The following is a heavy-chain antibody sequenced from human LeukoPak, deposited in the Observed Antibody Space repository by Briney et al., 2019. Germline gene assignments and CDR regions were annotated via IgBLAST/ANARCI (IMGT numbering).Heavy chain of an antibody. D-gene: IGHD3-16*02. CDR3: AKDHRITFGGVIAPDY. Sequence: GGSPRLSCAASGFTFSSYGMHWVRQAPGKGLEWVAVISYDGSNKYYADSVKGRFTISRDNSKNTLYLQMNSLRAEDTAVYYCAKDHRITFGGVIAPDYWGQGTLVTVSS. CDR1: GFTFSSYG. J-gene: IGHJ4*02. V-gene: IGHV3-30*18. CDR2: ISYDGSNK.